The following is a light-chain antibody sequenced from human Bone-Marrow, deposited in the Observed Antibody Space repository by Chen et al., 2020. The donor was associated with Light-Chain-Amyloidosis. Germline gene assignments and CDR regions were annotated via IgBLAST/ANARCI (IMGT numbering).Light chain of an antibody. CDR1: SSDVGGYNY. CDR2: EVS. CDR3: SSYTSSSTYV. Sequence: QSALTQPASVPGSPGQSITISCTGTSSDVGGYNYVSWYQQHPGKAPKLMIYEVSNRPSGVSNRVSGSKSGNTASLIISGLQAEDEADYYCSSYTSSSTYVFGTGTKVTVL. V-gene: IGLV2-14*01. J-gene: IGLJ1*01.